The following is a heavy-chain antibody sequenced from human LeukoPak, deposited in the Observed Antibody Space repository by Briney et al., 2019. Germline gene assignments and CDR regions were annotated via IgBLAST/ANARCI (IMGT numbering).Heavy chain of an antibody. Sequence: GASVKVSCKASGGTFNSYAISWVRQAPGQGLEWMGGIMPLFGTANYAQEFQGRVTFTTDESASTAYMEVSSLRCEDTAVYYCASGSLGDGYGVGDYYQYMDVWGKGTTVTVSS. CDR1: GGTFNSYA. CDR2: IMPLFGTA. CDR3: ASGSLGDGYGVGDYYQYMDV. V-gene: IGHV1-69*05. J-gene: IGHJ6*03. D-gene: IGHD5-24*01.